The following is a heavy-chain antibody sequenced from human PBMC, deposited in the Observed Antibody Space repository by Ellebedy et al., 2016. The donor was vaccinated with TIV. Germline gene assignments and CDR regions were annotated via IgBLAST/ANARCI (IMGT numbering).Heavy chain of an antibody. D-gene: IGHD1-14*01. V-gene: IGHV3-23*01. Sequence: PGGSLRLSCAASGLTFSTYAMSWVRQTPGKGLEWVSGISGSGGITYYAESVKGRFTISRDNAQDTLYLQMNSLRGEDTAVYYCARTGNDYWGQGTLVTVSS. CDR1: GLTFSTYA. CDR3: ARTGNDY. J-gene: IGHJ4*02. CDR2: ISGSGGIT.